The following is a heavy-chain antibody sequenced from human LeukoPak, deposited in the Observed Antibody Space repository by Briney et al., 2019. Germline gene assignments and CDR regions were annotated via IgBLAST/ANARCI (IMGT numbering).Heavy chain of an antibody. D-gene: IGHD5-18*01. V-gene: IGHV3-48*02. CDR1: GFTFSDYT. J-gene: IGHJ3*02. Sequence: GGSLRLSCAASGFTFSDYTMNWVRQAPGKGLEWVSYISTTGYTMYYADSVKGRFTISRDNAKNSLYLQMNSLRDKETAVYSCARDYGYAFDIWGQGTMVTVSS. CDR2: ISTTGYTM. CDR3: ARDYGYAFDI.